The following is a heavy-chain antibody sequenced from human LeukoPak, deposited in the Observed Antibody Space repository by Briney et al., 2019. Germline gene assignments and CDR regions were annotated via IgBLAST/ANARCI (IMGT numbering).Heavy chain of an antibody. Sequence: GESLKISCKGSGYSFTSYWIGWVRQMPGKGLEWMGIIYPGDSDTRYSPSFQGQVTISADKSISTAYLQWSSLKASDTAMYYCAGLIAARGALGYMDVWGKGTTVTVSS. CDR1: GYSFTSYW. V-gene: IGHV5-51*01. CDR2: IYPGDSDT. J-gene: IGHJ6*03. CDR3: AGLIAARGALGYMDV. D-gene: IGHD6-6*01.